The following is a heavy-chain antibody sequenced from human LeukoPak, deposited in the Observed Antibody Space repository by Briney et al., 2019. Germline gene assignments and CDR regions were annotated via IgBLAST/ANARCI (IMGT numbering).Heavy chain of an antibody. CDR1: GGSISSYY. D-gene: IGHD2-2*01. V-gene: IGHV4-59*08. J-gene: IGHJ5*02. Sequence: PSETLSLTCTVSGGSISSYYWSWIRQPPGKGLEWIGSIYHSGSTYYNPSLKSRVTISVDTSKNQFSLKLSSVTAADTAVYYCARWLQAAVPAANWFDPWGQGTLVTVSS. CDR3: ARWLQAAVPAANWFDP. CDR2: IYHSGST.